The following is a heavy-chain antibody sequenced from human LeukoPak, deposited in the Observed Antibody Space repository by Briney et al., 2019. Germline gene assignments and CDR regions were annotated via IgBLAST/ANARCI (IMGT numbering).Heavy chain of an antibody. CDR2: ISYSGST. D-gene: IGHD2-2*01. Sequence: SETLSLTCTVPGGSISSSSYYWGWIRQPPGKGLEWIGSISYSGSTYYNPSLKSRVTISVDTSKNQFSLKLSSVTAADTAVYYCASYCSTTSCLRRAFDIWGQGTMVTVSS. J-gene: IGHJ3*02. V-gene: IGHV4-39*01. CDR1: GGSISSSSYY. CDR3: ASYCSTTSCLRRAFDI.